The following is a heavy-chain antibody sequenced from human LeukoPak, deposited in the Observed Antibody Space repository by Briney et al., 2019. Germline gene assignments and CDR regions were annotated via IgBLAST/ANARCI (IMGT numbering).Heavy chain of an antibody. CDR2: IYYSGST. Sequence: PSETLSLTCTVSGGSISSYYWSWIRQPPGKGLEWIGYIYYSGSTNYNPSLKSRVTISVDTSKNQFSLKLSSVTAADTAVYYCARLTSSSGRYYYYGMDVWGQGTTVTVSS. D-gene: IGHD6-6*01. V-gene: IGHV4-59*01. CDR1: GGSISSYY. CDR3: ARLTSSSGRYYYYGMDV. J-gene: IGHJ6*02.